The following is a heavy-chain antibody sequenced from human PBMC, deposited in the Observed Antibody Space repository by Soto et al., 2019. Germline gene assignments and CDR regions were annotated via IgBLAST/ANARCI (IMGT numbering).Heavy chain of an antibody. CDR1: GGSVSSGSYY. CDR2: IYYTGNT. CDR3: ARAEGYCSGGSCYARAYWFDP. J-gene: IGHJ5*02. Sequence: SETLSLTCTVSGGSVSSGSYYWSWIRQHPGRGLEWIGYIYYTGNTYYNPSLKSRLAISVDTSKNQFSLKLSSVTAADTAVYYCARAEGYCSGGSCYARAYWFDPWGQGTLVTVSS. D-gene: IGHD2-15*01. V-gene: IGHV4-30-4*08.